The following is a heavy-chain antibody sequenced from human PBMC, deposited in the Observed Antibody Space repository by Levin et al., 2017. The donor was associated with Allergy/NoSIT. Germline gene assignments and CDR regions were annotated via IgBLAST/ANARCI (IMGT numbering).Heavy chain of an antibody. D-gene: IGHD1-26*01. J-gene: IGHJ4*02. CDR2: IKQDGSEK. CDR1: GFTFSSYW. CDR3: ARLLYGGPYYFDY. V-gene: IGHV3-7*01. Sequence: GESLKISCAASGFTFSSYWMSWVRQAPGKGLEWVANIKQDGSEKYYVDSVKGRFTISRDNAKNSLYLQMNSLRAEDTAVYYCARLLYGGPYYFDYWGQGTLVTVSS.